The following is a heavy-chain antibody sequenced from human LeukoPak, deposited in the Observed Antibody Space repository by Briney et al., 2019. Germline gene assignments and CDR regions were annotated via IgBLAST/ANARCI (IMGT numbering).Heavy chain of an antibody. CDR3: ARRGMGDVFDI. CDR2: IYPDDSHT. Sequence: GESHKTSSVRSAHGFVGDWFDWVRQVPGQGLECMGIIYPDDSHTLHSSSFLGQVTISADKFIYSAYLQWNSLKASDTAMYFCARRGMGDVFDIWGRGTMVTVSS. V-gene: IGHV5-51*01. D-gene: IGHD3-16*01. J-gene: IGHJ3*02. CDR1: AHGFVGDW.